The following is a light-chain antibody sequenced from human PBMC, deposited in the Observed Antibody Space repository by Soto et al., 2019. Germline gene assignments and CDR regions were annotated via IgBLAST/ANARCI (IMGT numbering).Light chain of an antibody. CDR2: GAS. V-gene: IGKV3-20*01. Sequence: EIVLTQSPGTLSLSPGERATLSCRASQSVSSSYLAWYQQKPGQAPRLLIYGASSRATGIPDRFSGSGSGTDFTLTISRLETEDFALYYCQQYGSSPLFGQGTKVDIX. CDR3: QQYGSSPL. CDR1: QSVSSSY. J-gene: IGKJ1*01.